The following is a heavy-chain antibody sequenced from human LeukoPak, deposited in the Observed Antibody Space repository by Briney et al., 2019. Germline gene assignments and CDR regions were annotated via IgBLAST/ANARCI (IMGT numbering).Heavy chain of an antibody. Sequence: ASVKVSCKASGYTFTSYGISWVRQAPGQGLEWMGWISAYNGNTNYAQKLQGRVTMTTDTSTSTAYMELRSLRSDDTAVYYCARDLGELPAYDASDIWGQGTMVTVSS. J-gene: IGHJ3*02. D-gene: IGHD1-26*01. V-gene: IGHV1-18*01. CDR2: ISAYNGNT. CDR3: ARDLGELPAYDASDI. CDR1: GYTFTSYG.